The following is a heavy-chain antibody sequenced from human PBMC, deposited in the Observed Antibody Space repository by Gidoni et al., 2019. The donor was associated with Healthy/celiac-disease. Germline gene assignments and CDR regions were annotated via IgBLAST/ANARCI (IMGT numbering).Heavy chain of an antibody. Sequence: EVQLLESGGGLVQPGGSLRLSCAASGFPFSSYAMSWVRQAPGKGLEWVSAISGSGGSTYYADSVKGRFTSSRDKSKNTLYLQMNSLRAEDTAVYYCAKSWIPEPLFQHWGQGTLVTVSS. CDR1: GFPFSSYA. D-gene: IGHD5-18*01. V-gene: IGHV3-23*01. J-gene: IGHJ1*01. CDR2: ISGSGGST. CDR3: AKSWIPEPLFQH.